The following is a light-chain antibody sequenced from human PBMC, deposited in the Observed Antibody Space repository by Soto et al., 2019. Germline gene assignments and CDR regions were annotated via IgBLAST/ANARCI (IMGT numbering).Light chain of an antibody. CDR2: GAS. V-gene: IGKV3-20*01. J-gene: IGKJ1*01. CDR1: QSVSSSY. CDR3: QQYGSSRWT. Sequence: VLTQSPGTLSLSPGERATLSSRASQSVSSSYLAWYQQKPGQAPRLLIYGASSRATGIPDRFSGSGSGTDFTLTISRLEPEDFAVYYCQQYGSSRWTFGQGTKVDIK.